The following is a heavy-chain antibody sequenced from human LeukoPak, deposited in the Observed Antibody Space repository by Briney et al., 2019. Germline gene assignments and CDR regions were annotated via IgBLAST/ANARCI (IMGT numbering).Heavy chain of an antibody. CDR2: TYYRSKWYN. V-gene: IGHV6-1*01. Sequence: SQTLSLTCALSGDSVSSNSAAWNWIRQSPSRGLEWLGRTYYRSKWYNDYAVSVKSRITINPDTSKNQFSLQLNSVTPEDTAVYYCAREGYCSGGSCYIYYYGMDVWGQGTTVTVSS. CDR3: AREGYCSGGSCYIYYYGMDV. CDR1: GDSVSSNSAA. J-gene: IGHJ6*02. D-gene: IGHD2-15*01.